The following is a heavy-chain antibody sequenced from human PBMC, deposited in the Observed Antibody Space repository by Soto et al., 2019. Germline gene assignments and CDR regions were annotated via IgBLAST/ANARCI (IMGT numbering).Heavy chain of an antibody. D-gene: IGHD5-18*01. Sequence: PGGSLRLSCVASGLTINTYSMMWVRQAPGKGLEWVSSISSSSSYIYYADSVKGRFTISRDNSKNTLYLQMNSLRAEDTAVYYCARHGYNYGGGYFDYWGQGTLVTVSS. V-gene: IGHV3-21*01. J-gene: IGHJ4*02. CDR1: GLTINTYS. CDR2: ISSSSSYI. CDR3: ARHGYNYGGGYFDY.